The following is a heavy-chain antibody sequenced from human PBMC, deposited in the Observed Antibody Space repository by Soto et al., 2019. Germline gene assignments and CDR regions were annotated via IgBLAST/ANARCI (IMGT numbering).Heavy chain of an antibody. Sequence: ASVKVSCKTSGYTFSNYAIHWVRQAPGQRLEWMGWINAGNGNTKYSQKFQGRVTISRDNAKNSLFLQMNSLRAEDTAVYYCARRPYGDYGDYFDYWGQGTLVTVSS. V-gene: IGHV1-3*01. CDR3: ARRPYGDYGDYFDY. CDR2: INAGNGNT. J-gene: IGHJ4*02. CDR1: GYTFSNYA. D-gene: IGHD4-17*01.